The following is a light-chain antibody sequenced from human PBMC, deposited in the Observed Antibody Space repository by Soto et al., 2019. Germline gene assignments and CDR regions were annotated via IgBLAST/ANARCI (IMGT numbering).Light chain of an antibody. CDR1: SSDVGGYDY. Sequence: QSALTQPASVSGSPGQSITISCTGTSSDVGGYDYVSWYQHHPGKAPKLMIYDVSNRPSGVSNRFSGSKSGNTASLTISGLQADDEADYYCSLYTTSSSVVFGGGTKLTVL. CDR2: DVS. CDR3: SLYTTSSSVV. V-gene: IGLV2-14*03. J-gene: IGLJ2*01.